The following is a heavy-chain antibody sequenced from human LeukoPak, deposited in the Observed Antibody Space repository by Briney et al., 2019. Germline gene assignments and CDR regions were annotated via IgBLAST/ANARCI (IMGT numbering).Heavy chain of an antibody. V-gene: IGHV3-21*01. CDR1: GLSLSRIS. J-gene: IGHJ4*02. CDR3: SGAHYSSGWHYFDY. D-gene: IGHD4-11*01. Sequence: GGSLRLSCAASGLSLSRISMSWVSQDPGKGLEWVSSISSSGSSTYYADTVKGRLTISRDNAKNTLYLQMNSLRAEDTAVYYCSGAHYSSGWHYFDYWGQGTLVTVSS. CDR2: ISSSGSST.